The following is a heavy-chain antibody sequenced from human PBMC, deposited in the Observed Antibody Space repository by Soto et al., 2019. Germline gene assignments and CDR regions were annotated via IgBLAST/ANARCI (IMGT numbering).Heavy chain of an antibody. J-gene: IGHJ5*02. V-gene: IGHV4-38-2*01. CDR2: IYHSGST. Sequence: SETLSLTCAVSGYSISSGYYWGWIRQPPGKGLEWIGSIYHSGSTYYNPSLKSRVTTSVDTSKNQFSLKLSSVTAADTAVYYCARAEYQLLFPNWFDPWGQGTLVTVSS. D-gene: IGHD2-2*01. CDR3: ARAEYQLLFPNWFDP. CDR1: GYSISSGYY.